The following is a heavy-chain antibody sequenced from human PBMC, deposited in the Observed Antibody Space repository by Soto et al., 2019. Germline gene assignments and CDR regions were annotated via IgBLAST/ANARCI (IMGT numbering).Heavy chain of an antibody. J-gene: IGHJ4*02. CDR2: IRYDGSNK. CDR3: ARLGVPQDLDY. Sequence: GGSLRLSCAASGFTFSSYGMHWVRQAPGKGLEWVAVIRYDGSNKYYADSVKGRFTISRDNSKNTLYLQMNSLRAEDTAVYYCARLGVPQDLDYWGQGTLVTVSS. D-gene: IGHD3-16*01. V-gene: IGHV3-33*01. CDR1: GFTFSSYG.